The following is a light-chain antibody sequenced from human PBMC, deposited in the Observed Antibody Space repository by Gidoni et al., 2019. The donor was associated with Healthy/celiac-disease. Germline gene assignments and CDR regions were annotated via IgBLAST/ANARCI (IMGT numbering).Light chain of an antibody. CDR1: KLGDKY. V-gene: IGLV3-1*01. J-gene: IGLJ2*01. Sequence: SYELTQPPSVSVSTGQTASITCSGDKLGDKYACWYQQKPGQSPVLVIYQDSKRPSGIPERFAGSNSANTATLTISGTQAMDEADYYCQAWDSSTAVFGGVTKLTVL. CDR2: QDS. CDR3: QAWDSSTAV.